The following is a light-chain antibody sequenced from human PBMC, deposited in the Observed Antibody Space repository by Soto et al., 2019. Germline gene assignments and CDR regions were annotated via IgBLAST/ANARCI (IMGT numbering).Light chain of an antibody. CDR3: QHYGSSPRT. CDR1: QSVSSSY. V-gene: IGKV3-20*01. J-gene: IGKJ1*01. Sequence: EIVLTQSPGTLSLFPGERATLSCRASQSVSSSYLAWYQQKPGQAPRLFIYGTSSRATGIPDRFSGSGSGTDFTLTISRLEPEDFAVYYCQHYGSSPRTFGHGTKVEIK. CDR2: GTS.